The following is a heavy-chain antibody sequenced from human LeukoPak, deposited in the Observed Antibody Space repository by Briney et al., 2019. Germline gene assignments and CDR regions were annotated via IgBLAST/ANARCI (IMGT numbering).Heavy chain of an antibody. J-gene: IGHJ4*02. CDR3: ARDPERGATRESGY. CDR1: GFIFSSYW. V-gene: IGHV3-74*01. Sequence: GGSLRLSCAASGFIFSSYWMHWVRQAPGKGLVWVSRINSDGSSTSYADSVKGRFTISRDNAKNTLYLQMNSLRAEDTAVYYCARDPERGATRESGYWGQGTLVTVSS. D-gene: IGHD1-26*01. CDR2: INSDGSST.